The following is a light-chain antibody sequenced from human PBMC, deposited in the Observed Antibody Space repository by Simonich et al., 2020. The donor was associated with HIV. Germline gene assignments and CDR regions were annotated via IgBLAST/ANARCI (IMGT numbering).Light chain of an antibody. J-gene: IGLJ3*02. CDR2: RNN. CDR1: SSNIGSNY. CDR3: AAWDDSLSGNWV. Sequence: QSVLTQPPSASGTPGQRVTISCSGSSSNIGSNYVSWYQQLPGTAPKLLIYRNNPRPSGVPDRFSGSKSGTSASLAISGLRSEDEADYYCAAWDDSLSGNWVFGGGTKLTVL. V-gene: IGLV1-47*01.